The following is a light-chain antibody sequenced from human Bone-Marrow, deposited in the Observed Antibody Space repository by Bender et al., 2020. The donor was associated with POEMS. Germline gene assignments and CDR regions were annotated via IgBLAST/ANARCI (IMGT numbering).Light chain of an antibody. J-gene: IGLJ3*02. CDR1: GSNIGGYP. CDR2: TNN. CDR3: VAWDARLNGWV. Sequence: QSVLTQPPSVSGTPGQRVTISCSGSGSNIGGYPVNWYQQLPGTAPRLLIYTNNERPSGVPDRFSGSKSGTSASLAITGLQSDDEDIYFCVAWDARLNGWVFGGGTKLTVL. V-gene: IGLV1-44*01.